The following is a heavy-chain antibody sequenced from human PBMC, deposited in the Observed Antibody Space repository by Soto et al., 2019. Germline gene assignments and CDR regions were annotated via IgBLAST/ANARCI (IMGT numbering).Heavy chain of an antibody. D-gene: IGHD1-1*01. CDR3: AHSGFPLQLYYFGY. CDR2: IYWNGDQ. V-gene: IGHV2-5*01. Sequence: SGRTLVNPTQTLTLTCSFSGFSLSTGGVGVGWIRQPPGKALEWLALIYWNGDQRYSPSLRSRLTITKGTSRNQVVLTMTNMDPVDTATYFCAHSGFPLQLYYFGYWGQGTLVTVSS. J-gene: IGHJ4*02. CDR1: GFSLSTGGVG.